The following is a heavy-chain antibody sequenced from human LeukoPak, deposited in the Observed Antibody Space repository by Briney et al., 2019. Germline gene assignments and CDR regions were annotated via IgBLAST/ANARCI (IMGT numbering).Heavy chain of an antibody. J-gene: IGHJ4*02. CDR1: GGFISTYY. Sequence: PSETLSLTCTVSGGFISTYYWSWIRQPPGKGLEWIGCIYYSGYTNYKSSLKSRVTISVDTSKNQFSLKLSSVTAADTAVYYCARSEGRYCSSTSCSGPFDYWGQGTLVTVSS. D-gene: IGHD2-2*01. V-gene: IGHV4-59*01. CDR3: ARSEGRYCSSTSCSGPFDY. CDR2: IYYSGYT.